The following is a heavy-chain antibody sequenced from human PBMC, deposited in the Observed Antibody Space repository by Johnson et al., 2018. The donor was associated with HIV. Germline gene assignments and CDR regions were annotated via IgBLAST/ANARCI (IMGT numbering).Heavy chain of an antibody. V-gene: IGHV3-30*02. CDR1: GFTLTTYA. J-gene: IGHJ3*02. D-gene: IGHD5-18*01. Sequence: QVQLVESGGGVVQPGGSLRLSCAASGFTLTTYAMHWVRQAPGKGLEWVAFIRYDGSNKYYADSVKGRFTISRDNSKNTLYLQMNSLRAEDTAVYYCAKGGGQLWFYIAFDIWGQGTMVTVSS. CDR3: AKGGGQLWFYIAFDI. CDR2: IRYDGSNK.